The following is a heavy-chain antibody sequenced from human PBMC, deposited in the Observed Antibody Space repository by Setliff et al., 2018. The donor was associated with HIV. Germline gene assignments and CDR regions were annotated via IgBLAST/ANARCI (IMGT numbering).Heavy chain of an antibody. J-gene: IGHJ3*02. D-gene: IGHD6-19*01. CDR2: INPNSGGT. CDR1: GYTFTGYY. CDR3: ARGVSVAGTEGVDDFDI. V-gene: IGHV1-2*06. Sequence: ASVKVSCKASGYTFTGYYMHWVRQAPGQGLEWMGRINPNSGGTNYAKKFQGRVTMTRDTSISTAYMELSRLRSDDKAVYYCARGVSVAGTEGVDDFDIWGQGTMVTVSS.